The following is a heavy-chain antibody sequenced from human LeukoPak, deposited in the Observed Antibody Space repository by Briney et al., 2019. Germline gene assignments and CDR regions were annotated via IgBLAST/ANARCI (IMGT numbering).Heavy chain of an antibody. J-gene: IGHJ6*02. Sequence: KPSETLSLTCSVSGDSASSYYWSWIRQAAGKGLEWIGRIHGGGSTSYSPSLKSRVSMSVDTSKNQLSLNLSSVTAADTAVYYCAKDRLGVPAALHYYGLDVWGQGTTVTVSS. CDR3: AKDRLGVPAALHYYGLDV. V-gene: IGHV4-4*07. D-gene: IGHD2-2*01. CDR1: GDSASSYY. CDR2: IHGGGST.